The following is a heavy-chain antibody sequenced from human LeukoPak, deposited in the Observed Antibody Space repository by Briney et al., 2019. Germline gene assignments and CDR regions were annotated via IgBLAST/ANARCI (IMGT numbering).Heavy chain of an antibody. CDR2: INQDGSEK. Sequence: GGSLRLSCTASGFTFTKYWMTWVRQAPGKGLEWVAKINQDGSEKYYVDSVKGRFTISRDNAKNSLYLQMNSLRVADTDVYFCASDVSYYDSSGYYDAIDIWGQGTMVTVSS. CDR3: ASDVSYYDSSGYYDAIDI. D-gene: IGHD3-22*01. CDR1: GFTFTKYW. V-gene: IGHV3-7*01. J-gene: IGHJ3*02.